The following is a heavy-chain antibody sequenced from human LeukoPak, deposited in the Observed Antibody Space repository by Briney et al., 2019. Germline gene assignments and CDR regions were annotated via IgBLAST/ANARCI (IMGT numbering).Heavy chain of an antibody. CDR3: ARQYDFWSGYRNWFDR. J-gene: IGHJ5*02. V-gene: IGHV4-39*01. CDR2: NYYSRST. CDR1: GGSISSSSYY. Sequence: SETLFLTCTVSGGSISSSSYYWGWIRHPPGKGLEWIGSNYYSRSTYYNPSLKSRVTISVDPSKNQFSLTLSCVTAADTAVYYCARQYDFWSGYRNWFDRGGQGTLVTVYS. D-gene: IGHD3-3*01.